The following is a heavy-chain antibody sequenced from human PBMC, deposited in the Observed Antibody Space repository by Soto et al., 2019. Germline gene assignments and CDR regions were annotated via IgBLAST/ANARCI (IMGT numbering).Heavy chain of an antibody. CDR1: GYTFTSYY. CDR3: ARDRASSGYSSSSRYWYFDL. Sequence: ASVKVSCKASGYTFTSYYMHWVRQAPGQGLEWMGIINPSGGSTSYAQKFQGRVTMTRDTSTSTVYMELSSLRSEDTAVYYCARDRASSGYSSSSRYWYFDLWGRGPLVTVSS. CDR2: INPSGGST. V-gene: IGHV1-46*01. J-gene: IGHJ2*01. D-gene: IGHD6-6*01.